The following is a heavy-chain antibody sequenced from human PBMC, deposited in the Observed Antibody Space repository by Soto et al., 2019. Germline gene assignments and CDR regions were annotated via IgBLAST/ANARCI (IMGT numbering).Heavy chain of an antibody. CDR1: GYTFTSYY. CDR3: ARDRGVAARRDYFDF. J-gene: IGHJ4*02. CDR2: INPSGGST. Sequence: WASVKVSCKASGYTFTSYYMHWVRQAPGQGLEWMGIINPSGGSTSYAQKFQGRVTMTRDTSTSTVYMELSSLRSEDTAVYYCARDRGVAARRDYFDFWGQGTLVTVSS. V-gene: IGHV1-46*01. D-gene: IGHD6-6*01.